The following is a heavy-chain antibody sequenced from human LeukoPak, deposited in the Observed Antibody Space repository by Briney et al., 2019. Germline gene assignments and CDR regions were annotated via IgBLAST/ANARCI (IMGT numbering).Heavy chain of an antibody. Sequence: PSETLSLTCAVYGGSFSGYYWSWIRQPPGKGLEWIGEINHSGSTNYNPSLKSRVTISVDTSKNQFSLKPSSVTAADTAVYYCARGWDIVVVPAAMSLDYYYYGMDVWGKGTTVTVSS. J-gene: IGHJ6*04. CDR1: GGSFSGYY. CDR2: INHSGST. V-gene: IGHV4-34*01. D-gene: IGHD2-2*01. CDR3: ARGWDIVVVPAAMSLDYYYYGMDV.